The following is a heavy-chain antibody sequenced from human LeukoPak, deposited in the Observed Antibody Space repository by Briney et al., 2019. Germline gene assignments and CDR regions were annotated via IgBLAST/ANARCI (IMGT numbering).Heavy chain of an antibody. CDR1: GYTFTSYH. V-gene: IGHV1-46*01. D-gene: IGHD3-22*01. J-gene: IGHJ5*02. Sequence: GASVKVSCKASGYTFTSYHMHWVRQAPGQGLEWMGIINPSGGSTSYAQKFQGRVTMTRDTSTSTVYMELSSLRSEDTAVYYCARYYYDSSGVGDCFDPWGQGTLVTVSS. CDR3: ARYYYDSSGVGDCFDP. CDR2: INPSGGST.